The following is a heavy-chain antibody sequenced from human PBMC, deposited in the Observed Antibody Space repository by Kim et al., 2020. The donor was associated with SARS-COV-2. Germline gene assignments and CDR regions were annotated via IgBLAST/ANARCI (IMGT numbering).Heavy chain of an antibody. CDR2: INPSVSGT. CDR3: ARSIRTTGLDIDY. V-gene: IGHV1-46*03. Sequence: ASVKVSCKASGYTFSSYYIHWVRQAPGQGLEWMGIINPSVSGTNYAQRFKGRVTMTRDTSTSTVYMELSSLRSDDTAVYYCARSIRTTGLDIDYWGQGTLVTVPS. CDR1: GYTFSSYY. J-gene: IGHJ4*02. D-gene: IGHD1-1*01.